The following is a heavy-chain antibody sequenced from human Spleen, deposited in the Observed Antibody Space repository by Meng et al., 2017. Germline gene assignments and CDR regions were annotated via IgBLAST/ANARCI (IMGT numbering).Heavy chain of an antibody. D-gene: IGHD3-9*01. V-gene: IGHV4-39*07. CDR3: ARVIYYDNLAGYWTSYYFDY. CDR2: ISYSGTT. Sequence: SETLSLTCTVSGGSISSISSSTFYWGWIRQPPGKGLEWIGSISYSGTTYYNPSLKSRVTISLDTSKNQVSLRLTSVTAADTAVYYCARVIYYDNLAGYWTSYYFDYWGQGALVTVSS. CDR1: GGSISSISSSTFY. J-gene: IGHJ4*02.